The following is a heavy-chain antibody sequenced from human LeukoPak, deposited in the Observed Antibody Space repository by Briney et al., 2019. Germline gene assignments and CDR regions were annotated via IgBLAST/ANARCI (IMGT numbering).Heavy chain of an antibody. CDR3: ARLNGGDFAFDY. J-gene: IGHJ4*02. CDR2: IYSGGST. D-gene: IGHD2-21*01. CDR1: EFSVSSNY. Sequence: GGSLRLSCAASEFSVSSNYMSWVRQAPGKGLEWVSVIYSGGSTYYADSVKGRFTISRDNSKNTLYLQMNSLRAEDTAVYYCARLNGGDFAFDYWGQGTLVTVSS. V-gene: IGHV3-66*01.